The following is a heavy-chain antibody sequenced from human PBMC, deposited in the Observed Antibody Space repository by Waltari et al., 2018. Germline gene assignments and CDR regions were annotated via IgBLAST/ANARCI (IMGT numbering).Heavy chain of an antibody. CDR1: GYTFTSYY. J-gene: IGHJ6*03. D-gene: IGHD2-21*02. CDR3: ARGPRTVVTFFLYYYMDV. V-gene: IGHV1-46*01. CDR2: INPSGGST. Sequence: QVQLVQSGAEVKKPGASVKVSCKASGYTFTSYYMHWVRQAPGQGLEWMGIINPSGGSTSYAQKYQGRVTMTRDTSTSTVYMELSSLRSEDTAVYYCARGPRTVVTFFLYYYMDVWGKGTTVTVSS.